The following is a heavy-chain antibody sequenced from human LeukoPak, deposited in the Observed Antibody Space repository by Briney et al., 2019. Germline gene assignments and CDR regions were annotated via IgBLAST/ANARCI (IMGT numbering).Heavy chain of an antibody. Sequence: SETLSLTCAVYGGSFSGYYWSWIRQPPGKGLEWIGEINHSGSTNYNPSLESRVTISVDTSKNQFSLKLSSVTAADTAVYFCARGNSMARFDYWGQGTLVTVSS. J-gene: IGHJ4*02. CDR1: GGSFSGYY. V-gene: IGHV4-34*01. D-gene: IGHD3-10*01. CDR3: ARGNSMARFDY. CDR2: INHSGST.